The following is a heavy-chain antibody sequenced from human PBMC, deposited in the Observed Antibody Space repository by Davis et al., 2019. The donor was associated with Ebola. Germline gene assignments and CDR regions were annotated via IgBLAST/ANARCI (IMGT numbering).Heavy chain of an antibody. V-gene: IGHV5-51*01. CDR1: EYSFTNYW. CDR2: IYPRDSDT. D-gene: IGHD5-18*01. J-gene: IGHJ4*02. CDR3: ARQYGFSYGYFDS. Sequence: GESLKISCKGSEYSFTNYWIGWVRQKPGKGLEWMGIIYPRDSDTKYSPSFQGQVAISADKSISTAYLQWDNLKASDTAMYYCARQYGFSYGYFDSWGQGTLVTVSS.